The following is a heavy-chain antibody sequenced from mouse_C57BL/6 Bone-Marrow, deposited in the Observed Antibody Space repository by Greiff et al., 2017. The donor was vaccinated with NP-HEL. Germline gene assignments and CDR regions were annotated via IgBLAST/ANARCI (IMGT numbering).Heavy chain of an antibody. D-gene: IGHD1-1*01. Sequence: VQLQQSGTELVKPGASVKLSCKASGYTFTSYWMHWVKQRPGQGLEWIGNINPSNGGTNYNEKFKSKATLTVDKSSSTAYMELRSLTSEDSAVYFCAKYYGSSYWYYYAMDYWGQGTSVTVSS. CDR1: GYTFTSYW. V-gene: IGHV1-53*01. CDR2: INPSNGGT. J-gene: IGHJ4*01. CDR3: AKYYGSSYWYYYAMDY.